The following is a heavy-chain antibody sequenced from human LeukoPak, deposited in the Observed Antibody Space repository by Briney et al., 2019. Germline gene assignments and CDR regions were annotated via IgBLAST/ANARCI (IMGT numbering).Heavy chain of an antibody. CDR1: GYTFTSYG. D-gene: IGHD3-22*01. CDR3: ARDNHYYYDSSGYLSWHGAFDI. V-gene: IGHV1-18*01. CDR2: ISAYNGNT. J-gene: IGHJ3*02. Sequence: ASVKVSCKASGYTFTSYGISWVRQAPGQGLEWMGWISAYNGNTNYAQKLQGRVTMTTDTSTSTAYMELRSLRSDDTAVYYCARDNHYYYDSSGYLSWHGAFDIWGQGTMVTVSS.